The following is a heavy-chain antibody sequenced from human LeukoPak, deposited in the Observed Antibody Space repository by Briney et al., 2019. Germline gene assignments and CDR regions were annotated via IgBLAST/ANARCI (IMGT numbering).Heavy chain of an antibody. Sequence: SETLSLTCSVSGVSISNYFWTWIRQPPGKGLEWIGYIYSSGSTYYNPSLKSRVTISVDTSKNRFSLKLSTVTAADTAVYYCARRPTGDPKFDYWGQGTLVTVSS. CDR1: GVSISNYF. J-gene: IGHJ4*02. CDR2: IYSSGST. CDR3: ARRPTGDPKFDY. V-gene: IGHV4-59*08. D-gene: IGHD7-27*01.